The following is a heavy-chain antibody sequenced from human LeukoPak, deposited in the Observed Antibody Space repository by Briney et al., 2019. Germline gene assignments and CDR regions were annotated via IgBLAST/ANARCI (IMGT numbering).Heavy chain of an antibody. CDR3: AVCSGGSCRDAFDI. CDR2: IYYSGST. Sequence: SETLSLTCTVSGGFISSYYWSWIRQPPGKGLEWIGYIYYSGSTNYNPSLKSRVTISVDTSKNQFSLKLSSVTAADTAVYYCAVCSGGSCRDAFDIWGQGTMVTVSS. D-gene: IGHD2-15*01. J-gene: IGHJ3*02. V-gene: IGHV4-59*08. CDR1: GGFISSYY.